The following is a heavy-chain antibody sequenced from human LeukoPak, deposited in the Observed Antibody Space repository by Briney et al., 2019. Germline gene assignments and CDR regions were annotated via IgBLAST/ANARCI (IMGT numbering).Heavy chain of an antibody. J-gene: IGHJ5*02. V-gene: IGHV4-39*02. Sequence: SETLSLTCTVSGGSISSSDYFWGWIRQPPGKGLEWIANIFYRGNTFSNSSIRSRVTISVDTSKNHFSLKLSSVTAADTAVYYCARGITVTTTSNWFDPWGQGTLVTVSS. CDR3: ARGITVTTTSNWFDP. CDR2: IFYRGNT. D-gene: IGHD4-17*01. CDR1: GGSISSSDYF.